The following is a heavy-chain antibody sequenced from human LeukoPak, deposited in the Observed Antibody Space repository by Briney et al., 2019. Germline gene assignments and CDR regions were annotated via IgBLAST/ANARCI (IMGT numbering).Heavy chain of an antibody. Sequence: SVKVSCKASGGTFSSYAISWVRQAPGQGLEWMGGIIPIFGTATYAQKFQGRVTITADESTSTAYMELSSLRSEDTAVYYCARDVRHRYCSSTSCYRGWFDPWGQGSLVTVSS. V-gene: IGHV1-69*13. J-gene: IGHJ5*02. CDR3: ARDVRHRYCSSTSCYRGWFDP. CDR2: IIPIFGTA. CDR1: GGTFSSYA. D-gene: IGHD2-2*01.